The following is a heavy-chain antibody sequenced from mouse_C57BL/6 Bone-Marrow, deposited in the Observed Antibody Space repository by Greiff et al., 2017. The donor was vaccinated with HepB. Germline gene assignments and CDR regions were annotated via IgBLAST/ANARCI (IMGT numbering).Heavy chain of an antibody. Sequence: VQLQQSGPELVKPGASVKISCKASGYTFTDYYMNWVKQSHGKSLEWIGDINPNNGGTSYNQKFKGKATLTVDKSSSTAYMELRSLTSEDSAVYYCARPGQLRDYWGQGTSVTVSS. D-gene: IGHD3-2*02. V-gene: IGHV1-26*01. J-gene: IGHJ4*01. CDR1: GYTFTDYY. CDR3: ARPGQLRDY. CDR2: INPNNGGT.